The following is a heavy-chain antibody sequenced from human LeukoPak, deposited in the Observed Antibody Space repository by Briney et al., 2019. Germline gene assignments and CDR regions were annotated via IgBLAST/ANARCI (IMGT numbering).Heavy chain of an antibody. D-gene: IGHD2-15*01. Sequence: PGGSLRLSCAVSGLTFNNYAMSWVRQAPGKGLEWVSSISSSGSYIYYLDSVRGRFTISRDNAKNSLYLQMNSLRAEDTAVYYCARVVNWFDPWGQGTLVTVSS. V-gene: IGHV3-21*01. CDR2: ISSSGSYI. CDR1: GLTFNNYA. CDR3: ARVVNWFDP. J-gene: IGHJ5*02.